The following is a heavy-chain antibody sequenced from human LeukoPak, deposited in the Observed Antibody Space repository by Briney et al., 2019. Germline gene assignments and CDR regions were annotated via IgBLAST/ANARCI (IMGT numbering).Heavy chain of an antibody. V-gene: IGHV1-18*01. CDR2: ISAYNGNT. D-gene: IGHD6-13*01. CDR1: GYTFTSYG. CDR3: ARDGSYSSSWYVYYYYYMDV. Sequence: GASVKVSCKASGYTFTSYGISWVRQAPGQGLEWMGWISAYNGNTNYAQKLQGRVTMTTDTSTSTAYMELRSLRSDDTAVYYCARDGSYSSSWYVYYYYYMDVWGKGTTVTISS. J-gene: IGHJ6*03.